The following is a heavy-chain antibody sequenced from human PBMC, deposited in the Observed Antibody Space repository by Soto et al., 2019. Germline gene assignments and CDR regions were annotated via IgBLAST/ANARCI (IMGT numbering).Heavy chain of an antibody. J-gene: IGHJ4*02. CDR2: VYYSGTT. CDR3: ARTTAVPNSLRSRYFFDY. CDR1: GGSVSDKTYY. V-gene: IGHV4-61*01. D-gene: IGHD4-17*01. Sequence: SETLSLTCSVSGGSVSDKTYYWSWMRHPPGKRLEWIGYVYYSGTTNYNPSLKSRVPISVDLSKNQFSLRLSSVTTADTALYYCARTTAVPNSLRSRYFFDYWGQGTLVTVSS.